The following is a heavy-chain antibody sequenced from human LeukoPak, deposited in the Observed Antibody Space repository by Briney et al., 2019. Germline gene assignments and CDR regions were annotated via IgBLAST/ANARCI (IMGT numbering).Heavy chain of an antibody. CDR3: AREWGGDGWFSPTFDY. V-gene: IGHV1-18*01. Sequence: ASVKVSCKTSGYSFCTFGISWVRQAPGQGLEWMGWISADNANTNYAQHFQDRVTMTTDKSTNSAYMELRSLISDDTAVYYCAREWGGDGWFSPTFDYWGQGTLVTVSS. CDR1: GYSFCTFG. CDR2: ISADNANT. D-gene: IGHD6-19*01. J-gene: IGHJ4*02.